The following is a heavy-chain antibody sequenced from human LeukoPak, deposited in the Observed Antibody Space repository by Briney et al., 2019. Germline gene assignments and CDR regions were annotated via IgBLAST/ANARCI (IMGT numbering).Heavy chain of an antibody. V-gene: IGHV4-4*02. D-gene: IGHD3-10*01. J-gene: IGHJ4*02. CDR2: IYHSGST. CDR1: GGSISSSNW. Sequence: PSETLSLTCAVSGGSISSSNWWSWVRQPPGKGLEWIGEIYHSGSTNYNPSLKSRVTISVDKSKNQFSLKLSPVTAADTAVYYCARDGGYYGSGSPDYWGQGTLVTVSS. CDR3: ARDGGYYGSGSPDY.